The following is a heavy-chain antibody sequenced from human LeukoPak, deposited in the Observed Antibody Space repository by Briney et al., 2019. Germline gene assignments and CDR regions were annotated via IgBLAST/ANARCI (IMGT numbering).Heavy chain of an antibody. V-gene: IGHV1-69*02. CDR2: IIPILGIA. Sequence: SVKVSCTASGGTFSSYTISWVRQAPGQGLEWMGRIIPILGIANYAQKFQGRVTITADKSTSTAYMELSSLRSDDTAVDSCARTRVRGIIPPYSCHYRGQGTLVTVSS. D-gene: IGHD3-10*01. J-gene: IGHJ4*02. CDR3: ARTRVRGIIPPYSCHY. CDR1: GGTFSSYT.